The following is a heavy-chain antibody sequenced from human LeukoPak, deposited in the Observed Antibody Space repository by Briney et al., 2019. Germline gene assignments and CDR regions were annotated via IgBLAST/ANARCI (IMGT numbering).Heavy chain of an antibody. CDR3: ASGTVGSGWYSNYYYYMDV. CDR1: GFTFSSYA. V-gene: IGHV3-30-3*01. D-gene: IGHD6-19*01. J-gene: IGHJ6*03. CDR2: ISYDGSNK. Sequence: GGSLRLSCAASGFTFSSYAMHWVREAPGKGLEGVAVISYDGSNKYYADSVKGRFTISRDNSKNTLYLQMNSLRAEDTAVYYCASGTVGSGWYSNYYYYMDVWGKGTTVTVSS.